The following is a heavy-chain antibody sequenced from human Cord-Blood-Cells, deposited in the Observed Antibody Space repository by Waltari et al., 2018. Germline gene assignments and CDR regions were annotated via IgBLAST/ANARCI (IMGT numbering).Heavy chain of an antibody. CDR2: IYYSGST. V-gene: IGHV4-59*01. J-gene: IGHJ3*02. D-gene: IGHD2-2*01. CDR3: GRYCSSTSCYSTSDAFDI. Sequence: QVQLQASGPGLVKPSETLSLTCTVSGGSISSYSWSWIRQPPGKGLEWIGYIYYSGSTNYNHSLKSRVTISVDTSKNQFSLKLSSVTAADTAVYYCGRYCSSTSCYSTSDAFDIWGQGTMVTVSS. CDR1: GGSISSYS.